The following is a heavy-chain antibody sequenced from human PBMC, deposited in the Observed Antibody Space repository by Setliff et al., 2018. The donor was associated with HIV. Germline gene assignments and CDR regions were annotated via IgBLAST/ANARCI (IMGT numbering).Heavy chain of an antibody. Sequence: SETLSLTCAVYGGSFSGYYWSWIRQPPGKGLEWIGEINHSGSTNYNPSLKSRVTISVDTSNNQFSLRLSSVTAADTAVYYCARRQYISLTMIGGYFDLWGQGTLVTVSS. J-gene: IGHJ4*02. V-gene: IGHV4-34*01. CDR1: GGSFSGYY. D-gene: IGHD3-22*01. CDR2: INHSGST. CDR3: ARRQYISLTMIGGYFDL.